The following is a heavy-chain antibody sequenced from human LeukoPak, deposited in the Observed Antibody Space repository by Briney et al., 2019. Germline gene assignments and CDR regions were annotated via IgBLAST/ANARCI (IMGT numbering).Heavy chain of an antibody. D-gene: IGHD4-17*01. CDR2: IKSKTDGGTT. CDR1: GFTFSNVW. J-gene: IGHJ4*02. Sequence: PGGSLRLSCAASGFTFSNVWMSWVRQAPGKGLEWVGRIKSKTDGGTTDYAAPVKGRFTISRDDSKNTLYLQMNSLKTEDTAVYYCTTYGDYEGLIDYWGRGTLVTVSS. CDR3: TTYGDYEGLIDY. V-gene: IGHV3-15*01.